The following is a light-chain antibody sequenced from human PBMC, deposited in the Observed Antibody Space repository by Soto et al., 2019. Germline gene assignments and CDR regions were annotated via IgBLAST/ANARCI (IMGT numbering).Light chain of an antibody. J-gene: IGLJ2*01. CDR3: QTSDTGARVV. V-gene: IGLV4-69*01. Sequence: QPVLTQSPSASASLGASVKLTCTLSSGHSSYAIAWHQQQPEKGPRYLMKLSSDGSHSKGDGIPDRFSGSSPGAERYLTISRLQSEDDADYYCQTSDTGARVVFGGGTKLTVL. CDR1: SGHSSYA. CDR2: LSSDGSH.